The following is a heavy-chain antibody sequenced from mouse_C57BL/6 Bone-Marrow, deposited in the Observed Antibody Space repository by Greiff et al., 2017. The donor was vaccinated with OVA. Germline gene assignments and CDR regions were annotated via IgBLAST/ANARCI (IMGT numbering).Heavy chain of an antibody. CDR1: GYTFTSYW. Sequence: QFQLQQSGAELAKPGASVKLSCKAPGYTFTSYWMHWVKQRPGQGLEWIGYINPSSGYTKYNQKFKDKATLTADKSSSTAYMQLSSLTYEDSAVYYCARGRLRPHFDYWGQGTTLTVSS. CDR2: INPSSGYT. J-gene: IGHJ2*01. V-gene: IGHV1-7*01. D-gene: IGHD2-4*01. CDR3: ARGRLRPHFDY.